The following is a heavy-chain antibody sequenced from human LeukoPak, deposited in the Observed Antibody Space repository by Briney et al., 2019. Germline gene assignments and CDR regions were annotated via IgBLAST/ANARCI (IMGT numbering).Heavy chain of an antibody. J-gene: IGHJ6*03. CDR2: ISGSGGST. CDR3: AKHRSGTTPGYYYYSMDV. CDR1: GFTFSSYA. V-gene: IGHV3-23*01. Sequence: PGGSLRLSCAASGFTFSSYAMSWVRQAPGKGLEWVSAISGSGGSTYYADSVKGRFTISRDNSKKTLYLQMNSLTAEDTAVYYCAKHRSGTTPGYYYYSMDVWGKGTTVTASS. D-gene: IGHD1-7*01.